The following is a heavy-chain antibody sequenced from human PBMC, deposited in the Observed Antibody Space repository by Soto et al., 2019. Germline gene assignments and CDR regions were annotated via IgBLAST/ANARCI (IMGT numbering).Heavy chain of an antibody. J-gene: IGHJ4*02. Sequence: SGPTLVNPTQTLTPTCTFSGFSLSTSGVGVGWIRQPPGKALEWLALIYWNDDKRYSPSLQSRLTITKDTSKNQVVLTMTNMDPVDTATYYCARRSALAGTENYWGQGTLVTVSS. V-gene: IGHV2-5*01. CDR1: GFSLSTSGVG. D-gene: IGHD6-19*01. CDR3: ARRSALAGTENY. CDR2: IYWNDDK.